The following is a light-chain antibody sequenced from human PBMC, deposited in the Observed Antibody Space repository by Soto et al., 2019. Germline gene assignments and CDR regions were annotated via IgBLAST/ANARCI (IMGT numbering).Light chain of an antibody. CDR2: RND. Sequence: QSVPTQPPSASGTPGQRVTISCSGSRSNVGRHYVNWYRHVPGTAPKLLVYRNDQRPSGVPDRFSGSKSGTSASLAISGLRAEDEADYCCAAWDDGLSAWVFGEGTKLTVL. CDR1: RSNVGRHY. V-gene: IGLV1-47*01. CDR3: AAWDDGLSAWV. J-gene: IGLJ3*02.